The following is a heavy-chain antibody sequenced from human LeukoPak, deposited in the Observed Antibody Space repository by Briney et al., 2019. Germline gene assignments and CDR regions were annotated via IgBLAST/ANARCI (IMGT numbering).Heavy chain of an antibody. CDR3: ARADRLHGGPYLIGP. D-gene: IGHD2-21*01. CDR1: GYSFTDYY. CDR2: INPNSDGT. J-gene: IGHJ5*02. Sequence: ASVKVSCKTSGYSFTDYYMHWVRQAPGQGLEWMGWINPNSDGTRSAQKFQGRVTMTRDTAINTVYMQVSWLTSDDTAIYCARADRLHGGPYLIGPWGQGTLVTVSS. V-gene: IGHV1-2*02.